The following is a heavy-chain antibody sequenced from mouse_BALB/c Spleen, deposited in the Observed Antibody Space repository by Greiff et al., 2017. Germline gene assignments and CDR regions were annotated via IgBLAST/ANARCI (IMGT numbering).Heavy chain of an antibody. D-gene: IGHD2-1*01. Sequence: QVQLQQSGADLVKPGASVKLSCKASGYTFTSYWMHWVKQRPGQGLEWIGEINPSNGRTNYNEKFKSKATLTVDKSSSTAYMQLSSLTSEDSAVYYCARYGNYPHYAMDYWGQGTSVTVSS. CDR3: ARYGNYPHYAMDY. CDR1: GYTFTSYW. J-gene: IGHJ4*01. CDR2: INPSNGRT. V-gene: IGHV1S81*02.